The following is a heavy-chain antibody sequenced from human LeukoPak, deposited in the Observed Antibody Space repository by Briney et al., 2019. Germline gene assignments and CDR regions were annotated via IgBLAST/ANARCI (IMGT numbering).Heavy chain of an antibody. CDR1: GFTFSSYG. Sequence: GGSLRLSCAASGFTFSSYGVHWVRQAPGKGLEWVAVISYDGSNKYYADSVKGRFTISRDNSKNTLYLQMNSLRAEDTAVYYCAKDLSTTVVTDDYWGQGTLVTVSS. CDR2: ISYDGSNK. CDR3: AKDLSTTVVTDDY. J-gene: IGHJ4*02. V-gene: IGHV3-30*18. D-gene: IGHD4-23*01.